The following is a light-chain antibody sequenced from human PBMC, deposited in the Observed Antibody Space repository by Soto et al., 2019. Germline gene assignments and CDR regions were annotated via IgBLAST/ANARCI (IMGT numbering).Light chain of an antibody. CDR2: GAS. V-gene: IGKV3-20*01. J-gene: IGKJ5*01. CDR3: QQYGSSPFPIT. CDR1: QSLLAITGET. Sequence: VMTQTPLSLSLPPGQPASISCEAIQSLLAITGETFLFWYQQKPGQAPRLLIYGASSSATGIPDRFSGSGSGTDFTLTISRLEPEDFAVYYCQQYGSSPFPITFGQGTRLEIK.